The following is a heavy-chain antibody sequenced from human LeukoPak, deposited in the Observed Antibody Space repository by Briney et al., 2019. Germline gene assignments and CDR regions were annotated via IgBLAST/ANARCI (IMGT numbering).Heavy chain of an antibody. CDR3: AKAPHRLFSSSSAGIGDVVY. V-gene: IGHV3-30*18. Sequence: PGRSLRLSCAPSGFTFCSYWMHWVRQAPGKGLEWVAVISYDGSNKYYADSVKGRFTISRDNSKNTLYLQMNSLRPDDTAVYYCAKAPHRLFSSSSAGIGDVVYLVRGTLVTVSS. D-gene: IGHD6-6*01. CDR2: ISYDGSNK. J-gene: IGHJ4*02. CDR1: GFTFCSYW.